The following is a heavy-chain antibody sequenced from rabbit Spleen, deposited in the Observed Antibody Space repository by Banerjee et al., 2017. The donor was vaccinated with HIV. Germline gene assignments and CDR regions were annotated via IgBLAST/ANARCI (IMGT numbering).Heavy chain of an antibody. J-gene: IGHJ4*01. Sequence: QEQLVESGGGLVQPEGSLTLTCKASGFSFSTNYWICWVRQAPGKGLELIACIGASTGSTYYASWAKGRFTITRSTSLNTVDLKMTSLTAADTATYFCARERTTTIMMAFNLWGPGTLVTVS. V-gene: IGHV1S43*01. CDR2: IGASTGST. D-gene: IGHD6-1*01. CDR3: ARERTTTIMMAFNL. CDR1: GFSFSTNYW.